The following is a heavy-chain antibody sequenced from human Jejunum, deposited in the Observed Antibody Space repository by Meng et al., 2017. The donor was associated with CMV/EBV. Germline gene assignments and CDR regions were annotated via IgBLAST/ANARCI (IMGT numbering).Heavy chain of an antibody. D-gene: IGHD1-26*01. CDR1: GFTFSSSW. CDR2: INQDGTQN. V-gene: IGHV3-7*01. J-gene: IGHJ4*02. Sequence: ACAASGFTFSSSWMGWVRQAPGKGREWVANINQDGTQNYYIDSVKGRFTISRDNARNSLYLQMNNLRVEDTAVYYCTKGGGNLDSWGQGTQVTVSS. CDR3: TKGGGNLDS.